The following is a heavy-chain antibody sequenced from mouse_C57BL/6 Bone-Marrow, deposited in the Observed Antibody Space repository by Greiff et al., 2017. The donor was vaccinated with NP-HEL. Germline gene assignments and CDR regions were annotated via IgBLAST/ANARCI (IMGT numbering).Heavy chain of an antibody. Sequence: EVQLVESGGGLVKPGGSLKLSCAASGFTFSDYGMHWVRQAPEKGLEWVAYISSGSSTIYYADTVKGRFTISRDKAKNTLFLQMTSLRSEYTAMYYCAGFSFAYWGQGTLVTVSA. CDR2: ISSGSSTI. V-gene: IGHV5-17*01. CDR1: GFTFSDYG. J-gene: IGHJ3*01. CDR3: AGFSFAY.